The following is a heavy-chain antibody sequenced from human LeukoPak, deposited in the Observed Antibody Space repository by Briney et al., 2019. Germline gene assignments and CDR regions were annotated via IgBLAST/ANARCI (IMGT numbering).Heavy chain of an antibody. D-gene: IGHD3-10*01. Sequence: ASVKVSCKASGYTFTSYGISWVRQAPGQGLEWMGWISAYNGNTNYAQKLQGRVTMTTDTSTSTAYMELRSLRSDDTAVYYCARVYLRRPGWFGESDAFDIWGQGTMVTVSS. V-gene: IGHV1-18*01. CDR2: ISAYNGNT. CDR3: ARVYLRRPGWFGESDAFDI. J-gene: IGHJ3*02. CDR1: GYTFTSYG.